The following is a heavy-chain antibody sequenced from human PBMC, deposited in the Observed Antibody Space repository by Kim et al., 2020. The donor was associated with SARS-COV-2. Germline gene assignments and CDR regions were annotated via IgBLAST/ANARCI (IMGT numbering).Heavy chain of an antibody. CDR2: EK. J-gene: IGHJ4*02. CDR3: VRGTAAPGTDY. D-gene: IGHD6-13*01. V-gene: IGHV3-7*03. Sequence: EKYYVDSVKGRFTISRDNAENSLYLQMNSLRADDTALYYCVRGTAAPGTDYWGQGSLVTVSS.